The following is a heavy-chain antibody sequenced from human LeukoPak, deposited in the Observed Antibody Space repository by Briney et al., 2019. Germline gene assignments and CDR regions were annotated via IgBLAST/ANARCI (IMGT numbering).Heavy chain of an antibody. CDR1: GVTFSSCA. D-gene: IGHD1-14*01. CDR3: AKWGAQGGNHRALDY. CDR2: ISGSGGNI. J-gene: IGHJ4*02. Sequence: GGSLRLSCAASGVTFSSCAMSWVRQAPGKGLEWVASISGSGGNIYYADSVRGQFTISRDNSKDTLYLQMNGLRGDDTAVYYCAKWGAQGGNHRALDYWGQGTLVTVSS. V-gene: IGHV3-23*01.